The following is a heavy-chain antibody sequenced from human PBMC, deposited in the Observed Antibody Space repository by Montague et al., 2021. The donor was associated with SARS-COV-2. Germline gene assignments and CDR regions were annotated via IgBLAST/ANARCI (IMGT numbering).Heavy chain of an antibody. CDR3: ARRGYYETYDAFDI. J-gene: IGHJ3*02. Sequence: SETLSLTCTVSGGSISSSSYYWGWIRQPPGKGLEWIGSIYYTGSTYYNPSLKSRVTISVDTSKNQFSLKLSSVTAADTAVYYCARRGYYETYDAFDIWGQGTMVTFSS. V-gene: IGHV4-39*01. D-gene: IGHD3-22*01. CDR1: GGSISSSSYY. CDR2: IYYTGST.